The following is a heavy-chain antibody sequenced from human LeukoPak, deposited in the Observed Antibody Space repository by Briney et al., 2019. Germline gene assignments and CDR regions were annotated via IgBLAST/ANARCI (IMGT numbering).Heavy chain of an antibody. CDR3: ARAINYDFRY. J-gene: IGHJ4*02. V-gene: IGHV4-61*02. CDR1: GGSISSGSYY. CDR2: IYTSGST. D-gene: IGHD3-3*01. Sequence: SETLSLTCTVSGGSISSGSYYWSWIRQPAGKGLEWIGCIYTSGSTNYNPSLKSRVTISVDTSKNQFSLKLSSVTAADTAVYYCARAINYDFRYWGQGTLVTVSS.